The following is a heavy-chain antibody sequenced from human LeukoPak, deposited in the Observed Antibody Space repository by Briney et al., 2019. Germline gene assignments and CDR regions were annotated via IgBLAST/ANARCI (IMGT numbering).Heavy chain of an antibody. CDR3: ARVRGMIVVARRIYCDY. J-gene: IGHJ4*02. CDR1: GGSISSSSYY. D-gene: IGHD3-22*01. V-gene: IGHV4-39*07. Sequence: SETLSLTCTVSGGSISSSSYYWGWIRQPPGKGLEWIGEINHSGSTNYNPSLKSRVTISVDTSKNQFSLKLSSVTAADTAVYYCARVRGMIVVARRIYCDYWGQGTLVTVSS. CDR2: INHSGST.